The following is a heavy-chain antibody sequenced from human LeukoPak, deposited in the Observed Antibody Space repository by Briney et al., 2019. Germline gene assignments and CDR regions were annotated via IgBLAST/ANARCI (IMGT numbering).Heavy chain of an antibody. D-gene: IGHD4-17*01. J-gene: IGHJ2*01. CDR3: AKDSGTYGDYLMDWYFDL. Sequence: GRSLRLSCAASGFTFSSYAMHWVRQAPGKGLEWVAVISYDGSNKYYADSVKGRFTISRDNSKNTLYLQMNSLRAEDTAVYYCAKDSGTYGDYLMDWYFDLWGRGTLVTVSS. CDR2: ISYDGSNK. CDR1: GFTFSSYA. V-gene: IGHV3-30*04.